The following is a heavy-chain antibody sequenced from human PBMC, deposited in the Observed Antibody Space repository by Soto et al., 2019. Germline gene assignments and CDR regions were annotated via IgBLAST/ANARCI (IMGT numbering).Heavy chain of an antibody. V-gene: IGHV4-30-4*01. CDR3: ARGGHDYVWGSYRYGYYYYGMDV. CDR1: GGSISSGDYY. CDR2: IYYSGST. J-gene: IGHJ6*02. Sequence: PSETLSLTCTVSGGSISSGDYYWSWIRQPPGKGLEWIGYIYYSGSTYYNPSLKSRVTISVDTSKNQFSLKLSSVTAADTAVYYCARGGHDYVWGSYRYGYYYYGMDVWGQGTTVT. D-gene: IGHD3-16*02.